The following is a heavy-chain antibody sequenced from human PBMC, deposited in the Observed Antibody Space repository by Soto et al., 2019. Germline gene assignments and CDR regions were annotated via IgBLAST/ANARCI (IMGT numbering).Heavy chain of an antibody. J-gene: IGHJ4*02. Sequence: EVQLVESGGGLVQPGRSLRLSCAASGFTFDDYAMHWVRQAPGKGLEWVSGISWNSGSIGYADSVKGRFTISRDNAKNSLYLQMNSLRAGDTALYYCAKDPEYYYDSSGYPDYWGQGTLVTVSS. CDR1: GFTFDDYA. CDR3: AKDPEYYYDSSGYPDY. CDR2: ISWNSGSI. D-gene: IGHD3-22*01. V-gene: IGHV3-9*01.